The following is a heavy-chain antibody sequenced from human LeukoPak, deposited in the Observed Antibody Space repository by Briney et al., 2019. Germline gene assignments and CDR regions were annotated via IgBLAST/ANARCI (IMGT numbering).Heavy chain of an antibody. CDR3: AQWHTVDY. CDR1: GFTFSSSP. V-gene: IGHV3-23*01. CDR2: IGGSGGNI. Sequence: PGGSLRLSCAASGFTFSSSPMSWVRQAPGKGLEWVSVIGGSGGNINYADSVKGRFTISRDNSKNTLYLQMNSLRAEDTAVYYCAQWHTVDYWGQGTLVTASS. J-gene: IGHJ4*02. D-gene: IGHD2-8*01.